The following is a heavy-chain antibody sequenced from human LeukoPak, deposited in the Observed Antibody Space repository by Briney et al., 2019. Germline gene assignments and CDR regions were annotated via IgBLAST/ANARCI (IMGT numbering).Heavy chain of an antibody. D-gene: IGHD1-1*01. CDR1: GFTFSRSW. CDR3: ARDLSTTAPTY. CDR2: IKQDGSEK. Sequence: GGSLRLSCAASGFTFSRSWMSWVRQVPGKGLEWVANIKQDGSEKYYEDSVKGRFTISRDNTQNSLYLQMNSLRAEDTAVYYCARDLSTTAPTYWGQGTLVTVSS. V-gene: IGHV3-7*03. J-gene: IGHJ4*02.